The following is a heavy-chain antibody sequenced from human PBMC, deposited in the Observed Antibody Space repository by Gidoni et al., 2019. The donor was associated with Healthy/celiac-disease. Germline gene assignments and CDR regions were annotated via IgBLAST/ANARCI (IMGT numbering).Heavy chain of an antibody. CDR1: GFTFSRYG. V-gene: IGHV3-33*01. CDR3: ASGIAVASAYYYGMDV. D-gene: IGHD6-19*01. Sequence: QVQLVESGGGVVQPGRSLRLSCAASGFTFSRYGMHWVRQAPGKGLEWVAVIWYDGSNKYYADSVKGRFTISRDNSKNTLYLQMNSLRAEDTAVYYCASGIAVASAYYYGMDVWGQGTTVTVSS. J-gene: IGHJ6*02. CDR2: IWYDGSNK.